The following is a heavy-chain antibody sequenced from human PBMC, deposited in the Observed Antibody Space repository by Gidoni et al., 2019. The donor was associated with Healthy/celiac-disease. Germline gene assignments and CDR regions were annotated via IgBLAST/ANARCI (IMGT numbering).Heavy chain of an antibody. V-gene: IGHV7-4-1*02. CDR3: ARGPAQWLVLGWFDP. CDR1: GYTFTSYA. J-gene: IGHJ5*02. D-gene: IGHD6-19*01. Sequence: QVQLVHSGSELKKPGASVKVSCKASGYTFTSYAMTWVRQAPGQGLEWMGWITTNTGNPTYAQGFTGRFVFSLDTSVSTAYLQISSLKAEDTAVYYCARGPAQWLVLGWFDPWGQGTLVTVSS. CDR2: ITTNTGNP.